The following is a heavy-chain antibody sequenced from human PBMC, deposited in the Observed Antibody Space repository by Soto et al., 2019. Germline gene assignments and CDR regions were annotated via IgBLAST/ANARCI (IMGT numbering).Heavy chain of an antibody. J-gene: IGHJ4*02. Sequence: GASVKVSCKASAYTFTSYGINWVRQATGQGLEWMGWMNPNSGNTGYAQKFQGRVTMTRNTSISTAYMELSSLRSEDTAVYYCARGLMVAAKDDYWGQGTLVTVSS. CDR3: ARGLMVAAKDDY. D-gene: IGHD2-15*01. V-gene: IGHV1-8*01. CDR2: MNPNSGNT. CDR1: AYTFTSYG.